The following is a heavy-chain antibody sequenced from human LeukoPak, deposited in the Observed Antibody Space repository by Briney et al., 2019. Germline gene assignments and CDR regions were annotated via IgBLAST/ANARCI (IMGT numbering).Heavy chain of an antibody. CDR1: GGSISNYY. CDR2: INDSGRT. J-gene: IGHJ6*03. V-gene: IGHV4-34*01. D-gene: IGHD1-7*01. Sequence: SETLSLTCTVSGGSISNYYWSWIRQPPGKGLEWIGEINDSGRTNYNPSLMSRVTVSVDTSKNQFSLRLTSVTATDTAVYYCARRWNYGRNYYIDVWGKGATVSVSS. CDR3: ARRWNYGRNYYIDV.